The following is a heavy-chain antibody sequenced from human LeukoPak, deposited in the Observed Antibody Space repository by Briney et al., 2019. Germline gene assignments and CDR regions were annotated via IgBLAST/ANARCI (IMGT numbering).Heavy chain of an antibody. J-gene: IGHJ4*02. V-gene: IGHV3-30*02. Sequence: PGGSLRLSCAASGFTFSSCGMHWVRQAPGKGLEWVAFVRHDGSNTYHADSVKGRFTISSDNSKNTLYLQMNSLRVEDTAVYYCAKSCSGGPCFPDHWGQGSLVTVSS. CDR2: VRHDGSNT. CDR3: AKSCSGGPCFPDH. CDR1: GFTFSSCG. D-gene: IGHD2-15*01.